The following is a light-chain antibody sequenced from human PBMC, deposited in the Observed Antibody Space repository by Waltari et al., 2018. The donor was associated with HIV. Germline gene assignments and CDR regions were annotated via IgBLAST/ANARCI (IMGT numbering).Light chain of an antibody. CDR2: GAS. V-gene: IGKV3-15*01. CDR3: QQYYKWPRT. Sequence: EIVMKQSPATLSVSPGERATLSCRASQTVSSNLAWYQQKPGQAPKLLIPGASSRATGVPARFSGSGSGTEFTLTISSLQSEDFAVYYCQQYYKWPRTFGQGTKVEIK. CDR1: QTVSSN. J-gene: IGKJ1*01.